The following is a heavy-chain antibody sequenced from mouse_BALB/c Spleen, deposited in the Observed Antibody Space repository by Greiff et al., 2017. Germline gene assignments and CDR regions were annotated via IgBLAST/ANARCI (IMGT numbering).Heavy chain of an antibody. CDR2: ISSGGSYT. V-gene: IGHV5-6*02. J-gene: IGHJ4*01. CDR1: GFTFSSYG. D-gene: IGHD2-3*01. Sequence: EVKVVESGGDLVKPGGSLKLSCAASGFTFSSYGMSWVRQTPDKRLEWVATISSGGSYTYYPDSVKGRFTISRDNAKNTLYLQMSSLKSEDTAMYYCARRDGPYAMDYWGQGTSVTVSS. CDR3: ARRDGPYAMDY.